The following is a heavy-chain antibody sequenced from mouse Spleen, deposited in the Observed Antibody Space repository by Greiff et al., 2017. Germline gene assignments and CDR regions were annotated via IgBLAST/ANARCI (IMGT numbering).Heavy chain of an antibody. CDR3: ARPLYDYDEPYAMDY. CDR1: GYTFTSYW. CDR2: IDPSDSYT. J-gene: IGHJ4*01. Sequence: QVQLQQPGAELVMPGASVKLSCKASGYTFTSYWMHWVKLRPGQGLEWIGEIDPSDSYTNYNQKFKGKATLTVDKSSSTAYMQLSSLTSEDSAVYYCARPLYDYDEPYAMDYWGQGTSVTVSS. D-gene: IGHD2-4*01. V-gene: IGHV1-69*01.